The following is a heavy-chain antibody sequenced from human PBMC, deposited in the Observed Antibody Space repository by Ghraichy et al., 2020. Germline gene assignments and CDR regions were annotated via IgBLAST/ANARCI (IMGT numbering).Heavy chain of an antibody. V-gene: IGHV4-34*01. D-gene: IGHD3-9*01. Sequence: SETLSLTCAVYGGSFSDYYWTWIRQPPGKGLQWIGEINHRGSTNYNPSLKSRVTISLETSRNQFSLKLNSVTAADTAVYYCASTSYDILTGYQPLDTWGQGTLVTVSS. CDR3: ASTSYDILTGYQPLDT. J-gene: IGHJ5*02. CDR1: GGSFSDYY. CDR2: INHRGST.